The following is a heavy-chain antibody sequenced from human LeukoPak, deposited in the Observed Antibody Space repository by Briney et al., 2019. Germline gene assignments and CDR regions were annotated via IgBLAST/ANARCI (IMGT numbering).Heavy chain of an antibody. J-gene: IGHJ6*03. V-gene: IGHV4-34*01. Sequence: PSETLSLTCAVYGGSFSGYYWSWIRQPPGKGLEWIGEINHSGSTNYNPSLKSRVTISVDTSKNQFSLKLSSVTAADTAVYYCARLAARRRSYYYYYMDVWGKGNTVTVSS. CDR3: ARLAARRRSYYYYYMDV. CDR1: GGSFSGYY. D-gene: IGHD6-6*01. CDR2: INHSGST.